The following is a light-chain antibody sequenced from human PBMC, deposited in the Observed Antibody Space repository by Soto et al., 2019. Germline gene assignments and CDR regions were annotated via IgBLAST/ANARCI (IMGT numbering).Light chain of an antibody. V-gene: IGLV2-14*01. CDR3: ASSPSNTPLWV. Sequence: QSVLTQPASVSGSPGQSITISCTGTSSDVGSYNYVSWYQHHPGKAPKLLIFEVSNRPSGVSDRFSGSKSGNTASLTISGLQVEDEADYYCASSPSNTPLWVLGGGTKATVL. CDR1: SSDVGSYNY. CDR2: EVS. J-gene: IGLJ3*02.